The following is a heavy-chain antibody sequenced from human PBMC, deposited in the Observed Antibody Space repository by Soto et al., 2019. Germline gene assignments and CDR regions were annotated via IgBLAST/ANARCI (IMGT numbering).Heavy chain of an antibody. CDR1: AFTFSSYG. J-gene: IGHJ4*02. CDR2: IWYDGSNK. D-gene: IGHD6-19*01. Sequence: GGSLRLSCVAAAFTFSSYGMHWVRQAPGKGLEWVAVIWYDGSNKYYAESVKGRFTISRENSKNTLYLQMNSRIAEDTAVYYCATGIAVAGTLDYWGQVTLVTVSS. V-gene: IGHV3-33*01. CDR3: ATGIAVAGTLDY.